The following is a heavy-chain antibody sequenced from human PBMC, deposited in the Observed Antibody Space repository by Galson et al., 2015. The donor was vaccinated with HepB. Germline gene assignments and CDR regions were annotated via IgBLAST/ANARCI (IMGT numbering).Heavy chain of an antibody. J-gene: IGHJ4*02. CDR2: ISAYNGNT. Sequence: SVKVSCKASGYTFTSYGISWVRQAPGQGLEWMGWISAYNGNTNYAQKLQGRVTMTTDTSTSTAYMELRSLRSDDTAVYYCARGVLVDSSGYYEYYFDYWGQGTLVTVSS. D-gene: IGHD3-22*01. CDR1: GYTFTSYG. V-gene: IGHV1-18*04. CDR3: ARGVLVDSSGYYEYYFDY.